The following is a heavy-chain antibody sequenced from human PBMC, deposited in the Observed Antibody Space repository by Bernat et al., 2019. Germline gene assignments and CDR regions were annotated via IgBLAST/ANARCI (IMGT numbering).Heavy chain of an antibody. CDR1: GFTFSSYA. V-gene: IGHV3-30-3*01. D-gene: IGHD1-26*01. CDR3: ARDGEWELFHGAFDI. J-gene: IGHJ3*02. Sequence: QVQLVESGGGVVQPGRSLRLSCAASGFTFSSYAMHWVRQAPGKGLEWVAVISYDGSNKYYADSVKGRFTISRDNSKNTLYLQMNSLRAEDTAVYYCARDGEWELFHGAFDIWGQGTMVTVSS. CDR2: ISYDGSNK.